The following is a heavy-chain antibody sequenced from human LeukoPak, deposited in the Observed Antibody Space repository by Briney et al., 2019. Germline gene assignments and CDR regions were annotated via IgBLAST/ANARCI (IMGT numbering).Heavy chain of an antibody. CDR1: GGSFSGYY. CDR3: ARDVGDSSGYYPY. J-gene: IGHJ4*02. Sequence: PSETLSLTCDVYGGSFSGYYWSWIRQPPGKGLEWIGSIYYSGSTYYNPSLKSRVTISVDTPKNQFSLKLSSVTAADTAVYYCARDVGDSSGYYPYWGQGTLVTVSS. V-gene: IGHV4-34*01. CDR2: IYYSGST. D-gene: IGHD3-22*01.